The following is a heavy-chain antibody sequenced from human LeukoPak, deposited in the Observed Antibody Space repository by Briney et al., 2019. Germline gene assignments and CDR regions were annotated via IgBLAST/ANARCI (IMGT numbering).Heavy chain of an antibody. CDR3: ARYQQWLVGIDY. J-gene: IGHJ4*02. CDR1: GGSFSGYY. D-gene: IGHD6-19*01. CDR2: INHSGST. V-gene: IGHV4-34*01. Sequence: SETLSLTCAVYGGSFSGYYWSWIRQPPGKGLEWIGEINHSGSTNYNPSLKSRVTISVDTSKNQFSLKLSSVTAADTAVYYCARYQQWLVGIDYWGRGTLVTVSS.